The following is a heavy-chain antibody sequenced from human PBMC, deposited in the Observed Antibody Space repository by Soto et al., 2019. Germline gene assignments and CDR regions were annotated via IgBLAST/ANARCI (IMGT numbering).Heavy chain of an antibody. J-gene: IGHJ3*02. V-gene: IGHV4-34*01. CDR1: GGSFSGYY. Sequence: QVQLQQWGAGLLKPSETLSLTCAVYGGSFSGYYWSWIRQPPGKGLEWIGEINHSGSTNYNPSLKSRVTISVDTSKNQFSLKLSSVTAADTAVYYCARGRGARLRRAFDIWGQGTMVTVSS. CDR2: INHSGST. D-gene: IGHD5-12*01. CDR3: ARGRGARLRRAFDI.